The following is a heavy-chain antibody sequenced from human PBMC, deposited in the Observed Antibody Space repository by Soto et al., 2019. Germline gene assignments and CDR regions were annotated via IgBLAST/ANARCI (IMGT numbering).Heavy chain of an antibody. CDR3: ARGQFHHVSNYYYALDV. V-gene: IGHV1-69*01. CDR2: FIPMFNRP. Sequence: QVQLVQSGAEVKKPGSSVKVSWKASGGTFSSYAISWVRQAPGQGLEWMGGFIPMFNRPHSARKFQGRVTITADESTSTAYMDLSSLRSEDTAVYYCARGQFHHVSNYYYALDVWGQGTTVTVSS. J-gene: IGHJ6*02. CDR1: GGTFSSYA.